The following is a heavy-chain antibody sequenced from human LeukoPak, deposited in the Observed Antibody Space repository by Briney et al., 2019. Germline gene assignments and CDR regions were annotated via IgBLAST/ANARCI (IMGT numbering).Heavy chain of an antibody. V-gene: IGHV3-30*04. J-gene: IGHJ5*01. CDR2: LSNDGSNQ. CDR3: TKARTSSGYSSCFDS. Sequence: GGSLRLSCAASGFTFSSYAMHWVRQAPGKGLEWVAVLSNDGSNQYYVDSVKGRFTISRDNSKNTLYLQMNSLRSEDTAVYYCTKARTSSGYSSCFDSWGQGTLVTVSS. D-gene: IGHD3-22*01. CDR1: GFTFSSYA.